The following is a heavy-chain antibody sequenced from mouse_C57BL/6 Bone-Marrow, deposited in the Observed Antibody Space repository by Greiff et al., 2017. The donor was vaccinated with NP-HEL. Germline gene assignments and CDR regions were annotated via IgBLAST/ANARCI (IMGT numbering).Heavy chain of an antibody. CDR2: ISYDGSN. J-gene: IGHJ3*01. CDR3: ARALRAY. Sequence: EVKLVESGPGLVKPSQSLSLTCSVTGYSITSGYYWNWIRQFPGNKLEWMGYISYDGSNNYNPSLKNRISITRDTSKNQFFLKLNSVTTEYTATYYCARALRAYWGQGTLVTVSA. V-gene: IGHV3-6*01. CDR1: GYSITSGYY.